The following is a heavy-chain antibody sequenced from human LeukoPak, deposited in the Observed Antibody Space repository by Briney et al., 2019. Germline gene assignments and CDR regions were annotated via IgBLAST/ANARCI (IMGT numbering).Heavy chain of an antibody. CDR2: ISGSGGST. CDR3: AKADYDILTGYYLDY. V-gene: IGHV3-23*01. CDR1: GFTFSNHW. D-gene: IGHD3-9*01. J-gene: IGHJ4*02. Sequence: GGSLRLSCAASGFTFSNHWMTWVRQAPGKGLEWVSAISGSGGSTYYADSVKGRFTISRDNSKNTLYLQMNSLRAEDTAVYYCAKADYDILTGYYLDYWGQGTLVTVSS.